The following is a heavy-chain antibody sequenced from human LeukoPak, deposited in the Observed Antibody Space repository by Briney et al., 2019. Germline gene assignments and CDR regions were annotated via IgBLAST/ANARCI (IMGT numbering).Heavy chain of an antibody. V-gene: IGHV1-2*02. CDR2: INPNSGGT. D-gene: IGHD1-26*01. CDR3: ARDVVGARSIDY. CDR1: GYTFTGYY. Sequence: ASVKVSCKASGYTFTGYYMHWVRQAPGQGLEWMGWINPNSGGTKYAQMFQGRVTMTSDTSISTAYMELGRLRSDDTAVYYCARDVVGARSIDYWGQGTLVTVSS. J-gene: IGHJ4*02.